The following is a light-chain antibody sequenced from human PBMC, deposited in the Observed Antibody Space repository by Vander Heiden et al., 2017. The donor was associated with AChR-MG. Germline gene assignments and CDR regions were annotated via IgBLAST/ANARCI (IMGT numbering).Light chain of an antibody. V-gene: IGLV2-14*01. CDR3: SSYTSSSAYV. CDR1: SSDLGGYNY. Sequence: QSALTQPASVSGSPGQSTTISCTGTSSDLGGYNYVSWSQQHPGKAPKVMIYDVSKRPSGVSNRFSGSKSGNTASLTISGLQAEDEADYYCSSYTSSSAYVFGTGTKVTVL. CDR2: DVS. J-gene: IGLJ1*01.